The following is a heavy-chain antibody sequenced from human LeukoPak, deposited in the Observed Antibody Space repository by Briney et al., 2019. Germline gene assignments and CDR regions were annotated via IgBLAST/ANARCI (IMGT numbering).Heavy chain of an antibody. J-gene: IGHJ6*03. CDR1: GFTFGYYS. CDR3: TRVGYYYYMDV. Sequence: GGSLRLSCTASGFTFGYYSMSWFRQAPGKGLEWVGFIRSKAYGGTTEYAASVKGRFTTSKDDYKSIAYMQMNSLKTEDTAVYYCTRVGYYYYMDVWGKGTTVTVSS. V-gene: IGHV3-49*03. CDR2: IRSKAYGGTT. D-gene: IGHD3-10*01.